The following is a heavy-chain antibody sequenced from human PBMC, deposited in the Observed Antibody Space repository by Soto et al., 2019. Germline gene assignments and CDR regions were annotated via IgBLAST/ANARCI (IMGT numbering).Heavy chain of an antibody. CDR2: INAGNGNT. D-gene: IGHD6-13*01. CDR3: AREVGSRWYKGSGMDV. Sequence: QVQLVQSGAEVKKPGASVKVSCKASGYTFTSYAMHWVRQAPGQRLEWMGWINAGNGNTKYSQKFQGRVTITRDTSASPAYMELSSLRFEDTAVYYCAREVGSRWYKGSGMDVWGQGTTVTVSS. J-gene: IGHJ6*02. CDR1: GYTFTSYA. V-gene: IGHV1-3*01.